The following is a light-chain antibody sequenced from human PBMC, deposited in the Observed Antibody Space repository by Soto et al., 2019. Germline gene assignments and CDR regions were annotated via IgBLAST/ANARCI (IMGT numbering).Light chain of an antibody. CDR2: DVS. V-gene: IGLV2-11*01. Sequence: QSALTQPRSVSGSPGQSVTISCTGTSRDVGAYNYVSWFQQHPGKAPKLIIYDVSKRPSGVPDRFSGSKSGNTASLTISGLQAEDDADYYCCSHAGNYGYVFGTGTKLTVL. CDR1: SRDVGAYNY. J-gene: IGLJ1*01. CDR3: CSHAGNYGYV.